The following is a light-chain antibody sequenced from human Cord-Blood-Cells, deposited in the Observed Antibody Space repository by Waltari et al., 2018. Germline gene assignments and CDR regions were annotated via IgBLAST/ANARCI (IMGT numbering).Light chain of an antibody. J-gene: IGKJ2*01. V-gene: IGKV1-5*01. CDR2: DAS. Sequence: DIQMTQSPSTLSAPVGERVPITCRASQSISSWLAWYQQKPGKAPKLLIYDASSLESGVPSRFSGSGSGTEFTLTISSLQPDDFATYYCQQYNSYSGYTFGQGTKLEIK. CDR1: QSISSW. CDR3: QQYNSYSGYT.